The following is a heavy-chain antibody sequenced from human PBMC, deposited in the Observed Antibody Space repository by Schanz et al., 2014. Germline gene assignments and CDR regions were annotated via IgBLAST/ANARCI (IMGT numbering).Heavy chain of an antibody. V-gene: IGHV3-30*02. J-gene: IGHJ4*02. CDR3: AKDSTHIDIVLVPTAIDY. D-gene: IGHD2-2*01. CDR1: GFSFSSYS. CDR2: IWNNGVTK. Sequence: ADLVESGGGLIQRGESLRLSCSASGFSFSSYSMNWVRQAPGKGLEWVAVIWNNGVTKYYADSVRGRFTISRDNSKNTLYLQMNSLRTEDTAVYYCAKDSTHIDIVLVPTAIDYWGQGTLVTVSS.